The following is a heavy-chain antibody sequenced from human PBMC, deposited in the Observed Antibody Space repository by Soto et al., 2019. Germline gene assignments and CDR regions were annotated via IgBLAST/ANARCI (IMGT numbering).Heavy chain of an antibody. D-gene: IGHD6-19*01. V-gene: IGHV3-21*01. J-gene: IGHJ4*02. Sequence: GGSLRLSCAASGFSFSTYSMDWVRQAPGKGLEWVSSINSISSSIYYSDSVKGRFTVSRDNTKNSLYLQLNSLRAEDTAVYYCALSTGWYSGGDYWGQGTRVTVAS. CDR2: INSISSSI. CDR1: GFSFSTYS. CDR3: ALSTGWYSGGDY.